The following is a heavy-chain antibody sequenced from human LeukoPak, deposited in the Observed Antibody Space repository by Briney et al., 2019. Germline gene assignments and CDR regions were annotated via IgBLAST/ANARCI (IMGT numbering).Heavy chain of an antibody. Sequence: GGSLRLSCAASGFTVSSNYMSWVRQAPGKGLEWVSCISSSGSTIYYADSVKGRFTISRDNSKNTLYLQMNSLRAEDTAVYYCAKASTNWGKFYLDYWGQGTLVTVSS. D-gene: IGHD7-27*01. J-gene: IGHJ4*02. CDR3: AKASTNWGKFYLDY. CDR2: ISSSGSTI. CDR1: GFTVSSNY. V-gene: IGHV3-23*01.